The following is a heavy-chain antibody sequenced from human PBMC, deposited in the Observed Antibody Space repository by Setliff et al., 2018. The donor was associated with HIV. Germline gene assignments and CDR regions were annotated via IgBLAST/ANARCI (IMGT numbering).Heavy chain of an antibody. CDR3: ARDRVPGNPPLQWLGD. CDR2: ISYDGSKK. CDR1: GFTFSRYG. D-gene: IGHD6-19*01. Sequence: PGGSLRLSCAASGFTFSRYGMHWVRQAPGKGLEWVAFISYDGSKKYDADFVKGRFTISRDNSKNTLYLQMNSLRTDDTAVYFCARDRVPGNPPLQWLGDWGQGTLVTVSS. J-gene: IGHJ4*02. V-gene: IGHV3-30*04.